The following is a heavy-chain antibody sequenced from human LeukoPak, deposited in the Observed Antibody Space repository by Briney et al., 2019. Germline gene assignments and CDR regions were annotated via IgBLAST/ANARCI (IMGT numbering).Heavy chain of an antibody. D-gene: IGHD6-13*01. CDR2: INHSGST. V-gene: IGHV4-34*01. J-gene: IGHJ5*02. Sequence: SETLSLTCAVYGGSFSGYYWSWIRQPPGKGLEWIGEINHSGSTNYNPSLMSRVTISVDTSKNQFSLKLSSVTAADTAVYYCAQSLGSSNWIGNWFDPWGQGTLVTVSS. CDR1: GGSFSGYY. CDR3: AQSLGSSNWIGNWFDP.